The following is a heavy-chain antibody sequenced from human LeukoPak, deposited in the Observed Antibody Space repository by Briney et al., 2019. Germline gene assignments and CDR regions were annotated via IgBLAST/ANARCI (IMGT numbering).Heavy chain of an antibody. V-gene: IGHV3-23*01. D-gene: IGHD2-2*02. Sequence: AGGSLRLSCAASGFTFSSYSMNWVRQAPGKGLEWVSTISGSGGSTYSADSVKGRFTISRDNSKNTLYLQMNSLRAEDTAVYYCARYCSSTSCYTWGGDYYYYGMDVWGQGTTFTVSS. CDR2: ISGSGGST. J-gene: IGHJ6*02. CDR3: ARYCSSTSCYTWGGDYYYYGMDV. CDR1: GFTFSSYS.